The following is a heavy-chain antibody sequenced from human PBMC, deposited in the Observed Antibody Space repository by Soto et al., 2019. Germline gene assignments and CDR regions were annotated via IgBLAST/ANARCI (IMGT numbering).Heavy chain of an antibody. Sequence: GGSLRLSCAASGFTVSSYSMNWVRQAPGKGLEWVSYISSSSSTIYYADSVKGRFTISRDNAKNSLYLQMNSLRDEDTVVYYCASRLLTTTAFDIWGQGTLVTVSS. V-gene: IGHV3-48*02. CDR2: ISSSSSTI. CDR1: GFTVSSYS. CDR3: ASRLLTTTAFDI. D-gene: IGHD1-1*01. J-gene: IGHJ3*02.